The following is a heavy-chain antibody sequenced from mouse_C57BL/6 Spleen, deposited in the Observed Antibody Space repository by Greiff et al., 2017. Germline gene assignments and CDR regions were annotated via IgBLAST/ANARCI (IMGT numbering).Heavy chain of an antibody. J-gene: IGHJ3*01. CDR1: GYAFSSSW. V-gene: IGHV1-82*01. Sequence: QVQLQQSGPELVKPGASVKISCKASGYAFSSSWMNWVKQRPGKGLEWIGRIYPGDGDTNYNGKFKGKATLTADKSSSTAYMQLSSLTSEDSAVYFCARSDYSNLFAYWGQGTLVTVSA. D-gene: IGHD2-5*01. CDR3: ARSDYSNLFAY. CDR2: IYPGDGDT.